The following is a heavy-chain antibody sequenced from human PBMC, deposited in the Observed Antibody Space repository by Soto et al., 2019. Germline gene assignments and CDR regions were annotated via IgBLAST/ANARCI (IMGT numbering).Heavy chain of an antibody. CDR1: GGTFSSYA. J-gene: IGHJ4*02. CDR3: ARVRRGYSYAEFDY. V-gene: IGHV1-69*13. Sequence: GASVKVSCKASGGTFSSYAISWVRQAPGQGLEWMGGIIPIFGTANYAQKFQGRVTITADESTSTAYMELSSLRSEDTAVYYCARVRRGYSYAEFDYWGQGTLVTVSS. D-gene: IGHD5-18*01. CDR2: IIPIFGTA.